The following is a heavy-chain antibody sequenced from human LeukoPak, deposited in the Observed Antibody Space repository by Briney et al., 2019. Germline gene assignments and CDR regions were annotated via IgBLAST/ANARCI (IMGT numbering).Heavy chain of an antibody. CDR2: ISYDGSNK. V-gene: IGHV3-30-3*01. Sequence: GRSLRLSCAASGFTFSSYAMHWVRQAPGKGLEWVAVISYDGSNKYYADSVKGRFTISRDNSKNTLYLQMNSLRAEDTAVYYCARDPYYDFWSGYYNYHYYGMDVWGQGTTVTVSS. J-gene: IGHJ6*02. D-gene: IGHD3-3*01. CDR1: GFTFSSYA. CDR3: ARDPYYDFWSGYYNYHYYGMDV.